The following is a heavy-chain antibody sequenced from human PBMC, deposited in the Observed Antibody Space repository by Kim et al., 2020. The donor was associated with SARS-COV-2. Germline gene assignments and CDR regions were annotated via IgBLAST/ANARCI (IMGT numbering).Heavy chain of an antibody. Sequence: ASVKVSCKASGYTFTSYGISWVRQAPGQGLEWMGWISAYNGNTNYAQKLQGRVTMTTDTSTSTAYMELRSLRSDDTAVYYCARDPHVMDILTGYYNVALVDPWGQGTLVTVSS. CDR3: ARDPHVMDILTGYYNVALVDP. CDR1: GYTFTSYG. V-gene: IGHV1-18*01. CDR2: ISAYNGNT. D-gene: IGHD3-9*01. J-gene: IGHJ5*02.